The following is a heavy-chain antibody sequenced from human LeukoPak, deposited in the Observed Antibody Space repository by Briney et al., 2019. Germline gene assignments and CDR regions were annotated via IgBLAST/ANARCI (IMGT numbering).Heavy chain of an antibody. CDR2: IKQDGNEK. V-gene: IGHV3-7*01. J-gene: IGHJ4*02. CDR1: GFTFTTYW. D-gene: IGHD3-10*01. Sequence: GGSLRLSCAASGFTFTTYWMSWVRQAPGKGLEWVANIKQDGNEKYYVDSVKGRFTISRDNAKNSLYLQMNSLRVEDTAVYYCAKVANYYYGSGSYYFFEHWGQGTPVTASS. CDR3: AKVANYYYGSGSYYFFEH.